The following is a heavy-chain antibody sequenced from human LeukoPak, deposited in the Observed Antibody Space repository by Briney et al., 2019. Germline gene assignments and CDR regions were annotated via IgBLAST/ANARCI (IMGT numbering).Heavy chain of an antibody. D-gene: IGHD3-22*01. J-gene: IGHJ5*02. Sequence: SETLSLTCTVSGGSISSYYWSWIRQPPGKGLEWIGYIYYSGSTNYNPSLKSRVTISVDTSKNQFSLKLSSGTAADTAVYYCARVAEKDYYDSSGYFWFDPWGQGTLVTVSS. CDR3: ARVAEKDYYDSSGYFWFDP. V-gene: IGHV4-59*01. CDR1: GGSISSYY. CDR2: IYYSGST.